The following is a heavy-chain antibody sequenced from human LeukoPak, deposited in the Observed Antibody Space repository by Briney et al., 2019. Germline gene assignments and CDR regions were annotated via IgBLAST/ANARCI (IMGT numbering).Heavy chain of an antibody. Sequence: PSETLSLTCAVSGGSISSGGYSWSWIRRPPGKGLEWIGYIYHSGSTYYNPSLKRRVTISVDRSKNQFPLKLSSVTAADTAVYYCASAAVAGSGALHYWGQGTLVTVSS. CDR2: IYHSGST. D-gene: IGHD6-19*01. J-gene: IGHJ4*02. CDR1: GGSISSGGYS. CDR3: ASAAVAGSGALHY. V-gene: IGHV4-30-2*01.